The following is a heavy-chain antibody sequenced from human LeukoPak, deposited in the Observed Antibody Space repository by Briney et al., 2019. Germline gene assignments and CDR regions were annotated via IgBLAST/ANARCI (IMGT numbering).Heavy chain of an antibody. CDR2: IYTSGST. J-gene: IGHJ6*03. CDR3: ARHGAAGTGHYYYYMDV. V-gene: IGHV4-4*09. CDR1: GGSLSRYS. D-gene: IGHD6-13*01. Sequence: SETLSLTCAVYGGSLSRYSWSWIRQSPGKGLEWIGYIYTSGSTNYNPSLKSRVTISIDTSKNQFSLKLSSVTAADTAVYYCARHGAAGTGHYYYYMDVWGKGTTVTVSS.